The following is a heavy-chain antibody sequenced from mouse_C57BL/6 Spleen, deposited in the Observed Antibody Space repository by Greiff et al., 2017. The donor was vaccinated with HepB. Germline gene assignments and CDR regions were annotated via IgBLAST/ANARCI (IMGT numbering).Heavy chain of an antibody. Sequence: QVQLQQPGAELVMPGASVKLSCKASGYTFTSYWMHWVKQRPGQGLEWIGEIDPSDSYTNYNQKFKGKSTLTVDKSSSTAYMQLSSLTSEDSAVYYCARGKASLIYDGYYEYFDVWGTGTTVTVSS. D-gene: IGHD2-3*01. V-gene: IGHV1-69*01. CDR1: GYTFTSYW. CDR2: IDPSDSYT. CDR3: ARGKASLIYDGYYEYFDV. J-gene: IGHJ1*03.